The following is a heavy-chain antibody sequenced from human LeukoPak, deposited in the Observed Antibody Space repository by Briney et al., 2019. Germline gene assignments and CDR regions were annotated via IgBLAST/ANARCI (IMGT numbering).Heavy chain of an antibody. Sequence: SETLSLTCAVSGYSISSGYYWGWIRQPPGKGLEWIGSIYHSGSTYYNPSLKSRVTISVDTSKNQFSLKLSSVTAADTAVYYCARDSLAQALGYPGYYYGMDVWGKGTTATVSS. CDR1: GYSISSGYY. J-gene: IGHJ6*04. CDR2: IYHSGST. CDR3: ARDSLAQALGYPGYYYGMDV. D-gene: IGHD2-15*01. V-gene: IGHV4-38-2*02.